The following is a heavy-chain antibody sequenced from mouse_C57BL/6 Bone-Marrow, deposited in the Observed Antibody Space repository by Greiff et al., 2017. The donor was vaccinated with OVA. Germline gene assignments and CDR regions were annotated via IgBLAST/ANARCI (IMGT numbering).Heavy chain of an antibody. CDR3: ARITTVVARSDY. V-gene: IGHV1-61*01. CDR1: GYTFTSYW. Sequence: QVQLQQSGAELVRPGSSVKLSCKASGYTFTSYWMDWVKQRPGQGLEWIGNIYPSDSETHYNQKFKDKATLTVDKSSSTAYMQLSSLTSEDSAVYYCARITTVVARSDYWGQGTTLTVSS. J-gene: IGHJ2*01. CDR2: IYPSDSET. D-gene: IGHD1-1*01.